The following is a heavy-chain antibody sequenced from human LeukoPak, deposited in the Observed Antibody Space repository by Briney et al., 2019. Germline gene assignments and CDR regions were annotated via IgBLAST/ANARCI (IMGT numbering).Heavy chain of an antibody. V-gene: IGHV1-24*01. J-gene: IGHJ4*02. CDR2: FDPEDGET. Sequence: ASVKVSCKASGYSLTSYYMHWVRQAPGKGLEWMGGFDPEDGETIYAQKFQGRVTMTEDTSTDTAYMELSSLRSEDTAVYYCATGISPSMVRGSPSYYFDYWGQGTLVTVSS. CDR3: ATGISPSMVRGSPSYYFDY. CDR1: GYSLTSYY. D-gene: IGHD3-10*01.